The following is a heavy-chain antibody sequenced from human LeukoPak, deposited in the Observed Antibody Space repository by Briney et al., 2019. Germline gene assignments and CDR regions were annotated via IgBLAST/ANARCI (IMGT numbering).Heavy chain of an antibody. CDR3: ATYRQVLLPFES. CDR1: GFTFSTFA. Sequence: GGSLRLSCEASGFTFSTFAMIWVRQPPGKGLEWVSSIFPSGGEIHYADSVRGRFTISRDDSQSTLSLQMNRLRAEDTAIYYCATYRQVLLPFESWGQGTLVTVSS. V-gene: IGHV3-23*01. CDR2: IFPSGGEI. D-gene: IGHD2/OR15-2a*01. J-gene: IGHJ4*02.